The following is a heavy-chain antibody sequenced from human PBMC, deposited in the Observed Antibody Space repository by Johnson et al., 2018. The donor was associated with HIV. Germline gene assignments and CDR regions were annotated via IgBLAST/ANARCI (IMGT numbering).Heavy chain of an antibody. CDR3: TTDLGYYDSSGLTGPDAFDI. J-gene: IGHJ3*02. CDR1: GFTFSNAW. D-gene: IGHD3-22*01. CDR2: IKSKTDGGTT. Sequence: EVQLVESGGGLVKPGGSLRLSCAASGFTFSNAWMSWVRQAPGKGLEWVGRIKSKTDGGTTDYAAPVNGRFTIPSADSKNTLYLQMNSLKTEDTAVYYCTTDLGYYDSSGLTGPDAFDIWGQGTMVTVSS. V-gene: IGHV3-15*01.